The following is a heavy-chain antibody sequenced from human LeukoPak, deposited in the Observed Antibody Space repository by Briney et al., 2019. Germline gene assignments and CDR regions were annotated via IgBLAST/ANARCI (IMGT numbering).Heavy chain of an antibody. Sequence: SETLSLTCTVSGGSISTSSYYWAWIRQPPGKGLVWIGSIYYSGGTSYNPSLKSRVTISVDTSKNQFSLKLSSVTAADTAVYYCARQNGVYSSSWYSGPFDYWGQGTLVTVSS. CDR1: GGSISTSSYY. D-gene: IGHD6-13*01. CDR3: ARQNGVYSSSWYSGPFDY. CDR2: IYYSGGT. J-gene: IGHJ4*02. V-gene: IGHV4-39*01.